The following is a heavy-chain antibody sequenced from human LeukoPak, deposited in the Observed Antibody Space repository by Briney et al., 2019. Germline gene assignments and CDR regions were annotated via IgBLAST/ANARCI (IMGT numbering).Heavy chain of an antibody. D-gene: IGHD3-16*01. CDR1: GVSFSTTW. J-gene: IGHJ4*02. V-gene: IGHV3-74*01. CDR3: ATDGAYGLTH. Sequence: PGGSLRLSCAASGVSFSTTWTHWVRQAPGKGLMWVSHVSSDGSRTYADSVKGRFTVSRDNNKDMVYLQMSSLRAEDTAVYYCATDGAYGLTHWGQGTLVTVSS. CDR2: VSSDGSRT.